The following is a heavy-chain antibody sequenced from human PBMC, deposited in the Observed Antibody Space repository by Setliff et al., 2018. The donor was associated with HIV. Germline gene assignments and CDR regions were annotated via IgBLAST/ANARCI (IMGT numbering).Heavy chain of an antibody. CDR2: IGQDGSEK. Sequence: GGSLRLSCEASDFRFSSYWMSWVRQARGKGLEWVANIGQDGSEKYYVDSVKGRFTISRDNAKNSLYLQMKSLRAEDTAVYYCARDRGWEVGTTPDFDYWGQGTLVTVSS. J-gene: IGHJ4*02. V-gene: IGHV3-7*03. CDR3: ARDRGWEVGTTPDFDY. D-gene: IGHD1-26*01. CDR1: DFRFSSYW.